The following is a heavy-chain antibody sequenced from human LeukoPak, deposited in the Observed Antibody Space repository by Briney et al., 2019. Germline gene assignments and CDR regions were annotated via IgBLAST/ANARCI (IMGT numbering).Heavy chain of an antibody. D-gene: IGHD3-10*01. CDR2: IWYDGSNK. CDR3: ARVLWFGEVLKGDAFDI. CDR1: GFTFSSYG. J-gene: IGHJ3*02. Sequence: GGSLRLSCAASGFTFSSYGMHWVRQAPGKGMEWVAVIWYDGSNKYYGDSVKGRFTIFRDNSRNTLYLQMTSLRAEDTAVYYCARVLWFGEVLKGDAFDIWGQGTMVTVSS. V-gene: IGHV3-33*01.